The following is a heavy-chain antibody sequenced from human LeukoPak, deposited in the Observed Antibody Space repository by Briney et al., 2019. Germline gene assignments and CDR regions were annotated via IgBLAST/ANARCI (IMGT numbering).Heavy chain of an antibody. Sequence: SETLSLTCTVSAASFISSSHHWGWIRQSPGKGLEWIGTVYYGRTTYYNPSLDGRVTISLDTSANHFSLQLNSVTAADTAIYYCVRHDGRGGATMGAFDSWGQGSLVTVSS. V-gene: IGHV4-39*01. J-gene: IGHJ5*01. CDR1: AASFISSSHH. CDR3: VRHDGRGGATMGAFDS. D-gene: IGHD5-12*01. CDR2: VYYGRTT.